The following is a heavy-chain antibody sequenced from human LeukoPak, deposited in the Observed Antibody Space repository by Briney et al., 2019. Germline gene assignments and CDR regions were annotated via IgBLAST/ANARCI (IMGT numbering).Heavy chain of an antibody. D-gene: IGHD2-8*02. CDR3: ACSSTGSDG. CDR1: GGSISNYC. Sequence: SETLSLTCAVSGGSISNYCRSWIRQPAGKGLEWIGRIYSSGTTIYNPSLTSRVTMSVDTSKNQFSLKLSSVTAADTAVYFCACSSTGSDGGGQGTLVTVSS. CDR2: IYSSGTT. J-gene: IGHJ4*02. V-gene: IGHV4-4*07.